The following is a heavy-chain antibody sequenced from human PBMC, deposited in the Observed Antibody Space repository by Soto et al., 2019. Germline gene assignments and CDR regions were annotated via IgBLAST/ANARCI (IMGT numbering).Heavy chain of an antibody. D-gene: IGHD2-8*02. CDR1: GGSFSGYY. CDR3: ARDKITGLFDY. J-gene: IGHJ4*02. CDR2: INHSGRT. Sequence: QVQLQQWGAGLLKPLETLSLTCAVYGGSFSGYYWTWIRQPPGTGLEWIGEINHSGRTNYNPSLKSRVTISVDTSKNQFSLKLTSVTAADTAVYYCARDKITGLFDYWGQGTLVTVSS. V-gene: IGHV4-34*01.